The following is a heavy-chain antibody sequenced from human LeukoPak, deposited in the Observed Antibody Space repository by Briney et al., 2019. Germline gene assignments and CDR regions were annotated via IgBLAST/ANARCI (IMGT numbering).Heavy chain of an antibody. J-gene: IGHJ4*02. D-gene: IGHD3-22*01. Sequence: GGSLRLSCAASGFTFSSYSMNWVRQAPGKGLEWVSSISSSSSYIYYADSVKGRFTISRDNAKKSLYLQMNSLRAEDTAVYYCARGGVGNHDSSGYYFYWGQGTLVTVSS. CDR3: ARGGVGNHDSSGYYFY. V-gene: IGHV3-21*01. CDR1: GFTFSSYS. CDR2: ISSSSSYI.